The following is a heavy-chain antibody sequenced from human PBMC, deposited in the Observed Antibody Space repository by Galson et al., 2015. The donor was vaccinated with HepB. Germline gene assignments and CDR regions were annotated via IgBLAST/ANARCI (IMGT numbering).Heavy chain of an antibody. CDR2: ISGSGGST. CDR1: GFTFSSYA. CDR3: AKIPDTSWYYFDY. V-gene: IGHV3-23*01. D-gene: IGHD2-2*01. J-gene: IGHJ4*02. Sequence: SLRLSCAASGFTFSSYAMSWVRQAPGKGLEWVSAISGSGGSTYYADSVKGRFTISRDNSKNTPYLQMNSLRAEDTAVYYCAKIPDTSWYYFDYWGQGTLVTVSS.